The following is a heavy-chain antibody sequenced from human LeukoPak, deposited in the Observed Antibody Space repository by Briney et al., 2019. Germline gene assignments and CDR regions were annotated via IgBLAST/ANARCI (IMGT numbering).Heavy chain of an antibody. CDR1: GFTVSSNY. J-gene: IGHJ4*02. CDR3: ARELH. CDR2: IYSGGTT. V-gene: IGHV3-66*02. D-gene: IGHD4-23*01. Sequence: GGSLRPSCAASGFTVSSNYMNWVRQAPGKGLGWVSVIYSGGTTYYADSVKGRFTISRDNSKNTLYLQMNSLGTEDTAVYYCARELHLGQGTLVTVSS.